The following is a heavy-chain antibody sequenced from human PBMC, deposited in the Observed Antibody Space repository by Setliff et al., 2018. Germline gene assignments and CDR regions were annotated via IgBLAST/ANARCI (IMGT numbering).Heavy chain of an antibody. Sequence: SETLSLTCAVYGGSFSGYHWSWIRQPPGKGLEWIGEISHSGDPNYNPSLKSRVTISLDTSKNQFSLKLTSVTAADTAVYYCARGPPGYYYYMNVWGQGTTVTVS. CDR2: ISHSGDP. J-gene: IGHJ6*03. V-gene: IGHV4-34*01. CDR1: GGSFSGYH. CDR3: ARGPPGYYYYMNV.